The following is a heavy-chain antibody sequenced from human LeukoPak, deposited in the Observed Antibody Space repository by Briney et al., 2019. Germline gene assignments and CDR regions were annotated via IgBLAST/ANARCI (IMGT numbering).Heavy chain of an antibody. J-gene: IGHJ4*02. D-gene: IGHD3-22*01. CDR3: AKGQEYMIVVVYPFDY. CDR2: ISYDGSNK. CDR1: GFTFSSYG. Sequence: GGSLRLSCAASGFTFSSYGMHWVRQAPGKGLEWVAVISYDGSNKYYADSVKGRFTISRDNSKNTLYLQMNNLRAEDTAVYYCAKGQEYMIVVVYPFDYWGQGTLVTVSS. V-gene: IGHV3-30*18.